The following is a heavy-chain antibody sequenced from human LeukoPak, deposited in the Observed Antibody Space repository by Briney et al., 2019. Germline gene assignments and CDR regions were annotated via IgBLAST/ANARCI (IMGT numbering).Heavy chain of an antibody. Sequence: SETLSLTCTVSGGSISSGSYYWSWIRQPAGKGLEWIGRIYTSGSTNYNPSLKSRVTISVDTSKNQFSLKLSSVTAADTAVYYCARGPLLGRLDNYYDSSGYPDDYWGQGTLVTVSS. V-gene: IGHV4-61*02. CDR3: ARGPLLGRLDNYYDSSGYPDDY. D-gene: IGHD3-22*01. CDR1: GGSISSGSYY. CDR2: IYTSGST. J-gene: IGHJ4*02.